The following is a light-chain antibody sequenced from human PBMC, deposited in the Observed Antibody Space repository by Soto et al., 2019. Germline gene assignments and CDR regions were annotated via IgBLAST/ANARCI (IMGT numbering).Light chain of an antibody. CDR2: GAS. J-gene: IGKJ1*01. CDR1: QSVSSSY. V-gene: IGKV3-20*01. CDR3: QQYGSSPWT. Sequence: EIVLTQSPGTLSLSPGERATLSCRASQSVSSSYLAWYQQKPGQAPRPLIYGASSRAIGIPDSFSGSGYGTDFTLTISRLEPEDFAVYYCQQYGSSPWTFGQGTKVEIK.